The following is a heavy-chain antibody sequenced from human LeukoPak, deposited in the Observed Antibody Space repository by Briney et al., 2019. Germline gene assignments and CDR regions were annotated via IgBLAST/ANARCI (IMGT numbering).Heavy chain of an antibody. Sequence: SQTLSLTCTVSGGSISSYYWSWIRQPAGKGLEWIGRIYTSGSTNYNPSLKSRVTMSVDTSKNQFSLKLSSVTAADTAVYYCARWASVGYSSSSARANWFDPWGQGTLVTVSS. J-gene: IGHJ5*02. D-gene: IGHD6-6*01. CDR3: ARWASVGYSSSSARANWFDP. CDR1: GGSISSYY. V-gene: IGHV4-4*07. CDR2: IYTSGST.